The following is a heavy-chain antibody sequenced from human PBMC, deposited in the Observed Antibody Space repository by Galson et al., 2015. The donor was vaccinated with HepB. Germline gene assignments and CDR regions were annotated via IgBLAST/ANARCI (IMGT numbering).Heavy chain of an antibody. V-gene: IGHV3-21*01. D-gene: IGHD3-10*01. Sequence: SLRLSCAASGFTFSSYSMNWVRQAPGKGLEWVSSISSSSSYIYYADSVKGRFTISRDNAKNSLYLQMNSLRAEDTAVYYCATHGSYYGSVGLNWFDPWGQGTLVTVSS. CDR2: ISSSSSYI. J-gene: IGHJ5*02. CDR3: ATHGSYYGSVGLNWFDP. CDR1: GFTFSSYS.